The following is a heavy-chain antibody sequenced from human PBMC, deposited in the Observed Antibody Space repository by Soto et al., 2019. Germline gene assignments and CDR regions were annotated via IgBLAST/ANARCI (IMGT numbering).Heavy chain of an antibody. V-gene: IGHV4-61*01. CDR1: GGSVSSGPYH. CDR3: LRSHGAY. Sequence: QVQLQESGPGLVKTSETLSLTCTVSGGSVSSGPYHWNWIRQPPGKGLEWIGHIYSSGTTNYYPSLDSRVTMSMEKFRNQFSLRVRSVSAADTAVYYCLRSHGAYWGQGILVTVSS. D-gene: IGHD2-8*01. J-gene: IGHJ4*02. CDR2: IYSSGTT.